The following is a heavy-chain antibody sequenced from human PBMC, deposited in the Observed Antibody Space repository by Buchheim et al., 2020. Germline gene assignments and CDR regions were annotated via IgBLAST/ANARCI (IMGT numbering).Heavy chain of an antibody. V-gene: IGHV5-51*01. CDR3: ARLYSSSSPAIDY. CDR2: IYPGDSDT. J-gene: IGHJ4*02. D-gene: IGHD6-6*01. CDR1: GYSFSSYW. Sequence: EVQLVQSGAEMKKPGESLKVSCKGFGYSFSSYWIAWVRQMPGKGLEWMGIIYPGDSDTRYSPSLQGQVTLSVVKSNTTASLKLNSLKASNTAMYYCARLYSSSSPAIDYWGQGTL.